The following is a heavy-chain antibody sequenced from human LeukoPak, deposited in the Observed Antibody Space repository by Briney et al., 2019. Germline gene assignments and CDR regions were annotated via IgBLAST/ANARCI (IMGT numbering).Heavy chain of an antibody. Sequence: SVKVSCKASGGTFSSYAISWVRQAPGQGLEWMGGIIPIFGTANYAQKLQGRVTITSDESTSTAYMDLSSLRSEDTAVYYCARSSITMVRGVIITSPIYVWFDPWGQGTLVTVSS. CDR3: ARSSITMVRGVIITSPIYVWFDP. V-gene: IGHV1-69*01. CDR1: GGTFSSYA. D-gene: IGHD3-10*01. CDR2: IIPIFGTA. J-gene: IGHJ5*02.